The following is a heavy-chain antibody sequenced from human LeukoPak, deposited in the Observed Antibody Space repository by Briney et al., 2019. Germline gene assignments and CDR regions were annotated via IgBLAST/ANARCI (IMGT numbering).Heavy chain of an antibody. D-gene: IGHD3-10*01. J-gene: IGHJ5*02. CDR1: GYTFTNYG. V-gene: IGHV1-18*01. CDR2: ISTNNGNA. CDR3: ARTPKQFGELYQPGEP. Sequence: GASVKLSCKASGYTFTNYGITWVRQVPGQGLQWLGCISTNNGNANYAQKLQDRLTLTSDTSTTTAYMELRSLRSDDTAIYYCARTPKQFGELYQPGEPCGERNLVTVSS.